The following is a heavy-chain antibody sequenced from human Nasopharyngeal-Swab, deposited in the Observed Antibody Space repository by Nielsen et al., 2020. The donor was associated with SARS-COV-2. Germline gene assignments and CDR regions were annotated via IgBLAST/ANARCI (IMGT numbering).Heavy chain of an antibody. CDR3: VRREYYDFWSGYRNYYFDY. D-gene: IGHD3-3*01. J-gene: IGHJ4*02. Sequence: SETLSLTCTVSGGSISSSSYYWGWIRQPPGKGLEWIGSIYYSGSTYYNPSLKSRVTISVDTSKNQFSLKLSSVTAADTAVYYCVRREYYDFWSGYRNYYFDYWGQGTLVTVSS. V-gene: IGHV4-39*01. CDR1: GGSISSSSYY. CDR2: IYYSGST.